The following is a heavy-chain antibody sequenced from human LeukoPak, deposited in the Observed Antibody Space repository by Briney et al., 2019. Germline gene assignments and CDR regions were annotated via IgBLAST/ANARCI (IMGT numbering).Heavy chain of an antibody. V-gene: IGHV3-30*18. CDR1: GFTFSSYG. J-gene: IGHJ3*02. Sequence: PGGSLRLSCAASGFTFSSYGMHWVRQAPGKGLEWVAVISYDGSNKYYADSVKGRFTISRDNSKNTLYLQMNSLRAEDTAVYYCAKEDHLTTVRRTAEAFDIWAKGQWSPSLQ. CDR2: ISYDGSNK. D-gene: IGHD4-17*01. CDR3: AKEDHLTTVRRTAEAFDI.